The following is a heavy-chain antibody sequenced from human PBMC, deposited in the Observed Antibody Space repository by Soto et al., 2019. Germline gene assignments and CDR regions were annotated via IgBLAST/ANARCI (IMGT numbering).Heavy chain of an antibody. V-gene: IGHV4-34*01. CDR1: DGSFSVYY. D-gene: IGHD4-4*01. J-gene: IGHJ3*02. CDR3: ARDSTRRGAFDI. CDR2: SNHSGST. Sequence: SETLSLTCAIYDGSFSVYYWICIRQSPGEGLERIGESNHSGSTNYNPSLKSRVTMSVDASKNQFSLKLNSVTAADTAVYYCARDSTRRGAFDIWGQGTTVTVSS.